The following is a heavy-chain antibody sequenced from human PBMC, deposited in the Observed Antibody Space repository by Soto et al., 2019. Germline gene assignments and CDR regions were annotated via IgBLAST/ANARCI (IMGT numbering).Heavy chain of an antibody. CDR2: MWNDGSYK. CDR3: TTTICFNNNCYDWYFEL. J-gene: IGHJ2*01. CDR1: GFTFNTYG. V-gene: IGHV3-33*01. Sequence: QVQLVESGGGVVQPGRSLRLSCSASGFTFNTYGMHWVRQAPGKGLEWVAVMWNDGSYKYADSVKGRLTISRDNSKNTSYLQMDSLRTEDTAMYYCTTTICFNNNCYDWYFELWGRGTLVTVSS. D-gene: IGHD2-2*01.